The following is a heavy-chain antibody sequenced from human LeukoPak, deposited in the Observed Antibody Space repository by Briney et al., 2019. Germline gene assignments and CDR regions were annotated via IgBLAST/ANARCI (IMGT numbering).Heavy chain of an antibody. Sequence: GGSLRLSCADSGFIFSSHTRNWVRQAPGKGLEWVSSISSSSLYIYYADSVKGRFTISRDNAKNSLYLQMNSLRAEDTAVYYCASEHSGNYYRPFDYWGQGTLVTVSS. J-gene: IGHJ4*02. CDR1: GFIFSSHT. CDR3: ASEHSGNYYRPFDY. CDR2: ISSSSLYI. V-gene: IGHV3-21*01. D-gene: IGHD1-26*01.